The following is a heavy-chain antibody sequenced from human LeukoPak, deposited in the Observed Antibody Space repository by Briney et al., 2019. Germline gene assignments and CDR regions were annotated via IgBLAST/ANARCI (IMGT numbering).Heavy chain of an antibody. D-gene: IGHD7-27*01. V-gene: IGHV5-51*01. CDR2: IYPGDSDT. CDR1: GYSFTSYW. Sequence: GESLKISCKGSGYSFTSYWIAWVRQMPGKGLEWMGIIYPGDSDTRYSPSLQGQVTISADKSISTAYLQWSSLKASDNAMYYCARRDWGSYWYFDLWGRCTLVTVSS. CDR3: ARRDWGSYWYFDL. J-gene: IGHJ2*01.